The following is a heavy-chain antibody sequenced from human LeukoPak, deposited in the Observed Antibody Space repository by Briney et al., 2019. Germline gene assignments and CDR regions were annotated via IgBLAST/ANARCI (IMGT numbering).Heavy chain of an antibody. CDR1: GGSISSYY. CDR2: IYYSGST. Sequence: PSETLSLTCTVSGGSISSYYWSWIRQPPGKGLEWIGYIYYSGSTNYNPSLKSRVTISVDTSKNQFSLKLSSVTAADTAVYYCARRRGNPATHAFDIWGQGKMVTVSS. D-gene: IGHD3-10*01. J-gene: IGHJ3*02. CDR3: ARRRGNPATHAFDI. V-gene: IGHV4-59*01.